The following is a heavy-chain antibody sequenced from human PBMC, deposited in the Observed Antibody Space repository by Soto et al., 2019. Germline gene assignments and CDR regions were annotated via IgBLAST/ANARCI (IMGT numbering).Heavy chain of an antibody. CDR2: ISWNSGSI. V-gene: IGHV3-9*01. Sequence: PGGSLRLCYAASGLNFVDFCMRWVRQDKGKGLEWVSGISWNSGSIGYADSVKGRFTISRDNAKNSLYLQMNSLRAEDTALYYCSKDNSHSGGNFVFDYCAQPPLVTVSS. CDR3: SKDNSHSGGNFVFDY. D-gene: IGHD2-21*01. CDR1: GLNFVDFC. J-gene: IGHJ4*02.